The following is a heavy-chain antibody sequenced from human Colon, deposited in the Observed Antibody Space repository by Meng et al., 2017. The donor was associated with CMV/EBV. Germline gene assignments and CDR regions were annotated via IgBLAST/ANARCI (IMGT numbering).Heavy chain of an antibody. CDR1: GGSISGHY. V-gene: IGHV4-4*07. CDR3: GRAGARGVPMDV. D-gene: IGHD3-10*01. Sequence: QLQLRESGPGLVKPSETLSLTCTVSGGSISGHYWTWIRRPAGEGLQWLGRIYSNGRIDENYSLRSRVTISVDTSKNQLSLRLTSVTAADTAVYYCGRAGARGVPMDVWGRGTLVTVSS. CDR2: IYSNGRI. J-gene: IGHJ6*02.